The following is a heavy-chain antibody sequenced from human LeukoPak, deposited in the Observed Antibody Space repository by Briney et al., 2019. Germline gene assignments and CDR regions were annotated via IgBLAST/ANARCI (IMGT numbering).Heavy chain of an antibody. CDR2: IYSGGNT. CDR1: GFTIRSNY. V-gene: IGHV3-53*01. J-gene: IGHJ3*02. Sequence: GGSLRLSCAASGFTIRSNYMSWVRQAPGKGLEWVSVIYSGGNTYYADSVKGRFTFSKDNSKNTLYLQMINLRVEDTAVYYCARGVGQDAFDIWGQGTMVTVSS. D-gene: IGHD1-26*01. CDR3: ARGVGQDAFDI.